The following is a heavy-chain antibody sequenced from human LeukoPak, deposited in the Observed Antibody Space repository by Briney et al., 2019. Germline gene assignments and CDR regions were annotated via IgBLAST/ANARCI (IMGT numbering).Heavy chain of an antibody. CDR2: IYPGDSDT. Sequence: GESLKISCKGSGYSFTSYWIGWVRQMPGKGLEWMGIIYPGDSDTRYSPSFQGQVTISADKSISTAYLQWSSLKASDTAMYCCATASPTSYCGGDCYRDYWGQGTLVTVSS. CDR3: ATASPTSYCGGDCYRDY. V-gene: IGHV5-51*01. J-gene: IGHJ4*02. CDR1: GYSFTSYW. D-gene: IGHD2-21*02.